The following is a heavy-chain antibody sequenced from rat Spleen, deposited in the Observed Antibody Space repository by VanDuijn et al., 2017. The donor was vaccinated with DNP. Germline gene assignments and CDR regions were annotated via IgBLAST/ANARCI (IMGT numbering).Heavy chain of an antibody. CDR2: INSVGST. CDR1: GYSITSNY. Sequence: EVQLQESGPGLVKPSQSLSLTCSVTGYSITSNYWGWIRKFPRNKMEWMGYINSVGSTNYNPSLKSRISISRDTSKNQFFLQVNSVTTEDTATYYCARWGTYFDYWGQGVMVTVSS. J-gene: IGHJ2*01. V-gene: IGHV3-3*01. CDR3: ARWGTYFDY.